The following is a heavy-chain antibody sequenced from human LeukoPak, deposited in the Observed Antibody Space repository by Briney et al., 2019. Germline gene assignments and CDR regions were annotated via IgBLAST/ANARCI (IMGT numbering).Heavy chain of an antibody. D-gene: IGHD3-10*01. CDR2: IRYDGSNK. CDR1: GFTFSSYG. J-gene: IGHJ4*02. Sequence: GGSLRLSCAASGFTFSSYGMHWVREAPGKGLEWGAFIRYDGSNKYYADSVKGRFTISRDNSKNTLYLQTNSPRLDDTAVYYCARAMVRGVPFDYWGQGTLVTVSS. CDR3: ARAMVRGVPFDY. V-gene: IGHV3-30*02.